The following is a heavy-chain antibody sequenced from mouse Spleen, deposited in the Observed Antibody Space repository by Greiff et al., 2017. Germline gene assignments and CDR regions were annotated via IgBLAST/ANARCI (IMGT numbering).Heavy chain of an antibody. Sequence: EVKLQQSGPELVKPGASVKISCKPSGYTFTDYYMNWVKQSHGKSLEWIGDINPNNGGTSYNQKFKGKATLTVDKSSSTAYMELRSLTSEDSAVYYCARESTYFYFDYWGQGTTLTVSS. D-gene: IGHD5-1*01. CDR1: GYTFTDYY. CDR2: INPNNGGT. CDR3: ARESTYFYFDY. J-gene: IGHJ2*01. V-gene: IGHV1-26*01.